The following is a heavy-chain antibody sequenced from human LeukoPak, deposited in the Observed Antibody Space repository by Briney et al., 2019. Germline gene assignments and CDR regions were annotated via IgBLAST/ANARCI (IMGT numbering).Heavy chain of an antibody. CDR1: GGSISSGSYY. CDR2: IYASGST. D-gene: IGHD3-3*01. CDR3: AREYYYDFWSGGEGWFDP. Sequence: SQTLSLTCTVSGGSISSGSYYWSWIRQPAGKGLEWIGRIYASGSTNYNPSLKSRVTISVDTSKNQFSLKLSSVTAADTAVYYCAREYYYDFWSGGEGWFDPWGQGTLVTVSS. J-gene: IGHJ5*02. V-gene: IGHV4-61*02.